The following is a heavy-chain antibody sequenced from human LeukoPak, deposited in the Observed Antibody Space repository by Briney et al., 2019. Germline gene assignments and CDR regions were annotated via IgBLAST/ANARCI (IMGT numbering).Heavy chain of an antibody. J-gene: IGHJ4*02. D-gene: IGHD6-19*01. CDR1: GFTLRSYW. Sequence: GGSLRLSCAASGFTLRSYWMHWVRQAPGKGLVWVSRINSDGSSTSYADSVKGRFTISRDNAKNTLYLQMNSLKFEDTAVYYCARRGAVAGTFDYWGQGTLVTVSS. CDR3: ARRGAVAGTFDY. CDR2: INSDGSST. V-gene: IGHV3-74*01.